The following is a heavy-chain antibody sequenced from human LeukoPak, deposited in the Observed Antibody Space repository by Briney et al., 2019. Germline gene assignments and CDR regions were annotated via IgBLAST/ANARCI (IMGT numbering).Heavy chain of an antibody. CDR3: AREGDYGDYSKSFYYMDV. CDR2: IHTTEKT. Sequence: SETLSLTCTVSGGYIGSYYWSWIRQPAGKGLEWIGRIHTTEKTDYNPSLKSRVSMSVDMSTSQVSLTLTSVTAADTAVYYCAREGDYGDYSKSFYYMDVWGKGTTVTVSS. J-gene: IGHJ6*03. CDR1: GGYIGSYY. D-gene: IGHD4-17*01. V-gene: IGHV4-4*07.